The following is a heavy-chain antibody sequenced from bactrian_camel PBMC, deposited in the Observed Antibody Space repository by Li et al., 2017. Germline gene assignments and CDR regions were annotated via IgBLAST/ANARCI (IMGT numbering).Heavy chain of an antibody. J-gene: IGHJ4*01. V-gene: IGHV3S53*01. Sequence: HVQLVESGGDQVQTGGSLTLSCSAPRSAYIDNCMAWFRQAPGKEREAIARIAKWGTFYGDAVKGRFTISKDVAKNTMSLHMNSLTPDDSAMYYCAADFRTVVAGCTFYDYTYWGRGTQVTVS. CDR1: RSAYIDNC. CDR3: AADFRTVVAGCTFYDYTY. CDR2: IAKWGT. D-gene: IGHD6*01.